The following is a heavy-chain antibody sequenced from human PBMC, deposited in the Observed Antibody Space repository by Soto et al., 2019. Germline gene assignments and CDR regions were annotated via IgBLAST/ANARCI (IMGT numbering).Heavy chain of an antibody. Sequence: QVPLQESGPRLVRPSGTLSLTCTVSSGSISTANWWSWVRQPPGRGLEWIGEIYHSGSTNYNLSLKGRVTLSVAKSKNQFSLRLSSVTAADTAMYSCARRGGGVVLTATTPFDYWGQGTLVTVSS. V-gene: IGHV4-4*02. CDR2: IYHSGST. J-gene: IGHJ4*02. CDR3: ARRGGGVVLTATTPFDY. D-gene: IGHD2-21*02. CDR1: SGSISTANW.